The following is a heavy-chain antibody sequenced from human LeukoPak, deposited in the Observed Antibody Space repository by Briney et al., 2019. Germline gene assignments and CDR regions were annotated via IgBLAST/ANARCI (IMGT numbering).Heavy chain of an antibody. D-gene: IGHD6-19*01. CDR3: ARETRSGWYGLIDY. J-gene: IGHJ4*02. CDR2: IKRDGGEK. V-gene: IGHV3-7*01. Sequence: PGGSLRLSCAPSGFTFSSFGMSWVRQAPGKGLEWVANIKRDGGEKYYVDSVKGRFTISRDNAKNSLYLQMNSLRAEDTAVYYCARETRSGWYGLIDYWGQGALVTVSS. CDR1: GFTFSSFG.